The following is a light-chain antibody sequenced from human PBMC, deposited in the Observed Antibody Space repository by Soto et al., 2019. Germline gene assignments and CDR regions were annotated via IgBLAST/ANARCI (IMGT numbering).Light chain of an antibody. CDR2: WAS. V-gene: IGKV4-1*01. CDR3: QQYYTTPTWT. J-gene: IGKJ1*01. Sequence: IVMTQSPDSLTLSLCERATINCKSSQSVFSRFRNQNYLGWFQQKPGQTPRLLIYWASTRESGVSDRFSGSGSGTDFTLTIDSLQAEDVAVYYCQQYYTTPTWTFGQGTKVDIK. CDR1: QSVFSRFRNQNY.